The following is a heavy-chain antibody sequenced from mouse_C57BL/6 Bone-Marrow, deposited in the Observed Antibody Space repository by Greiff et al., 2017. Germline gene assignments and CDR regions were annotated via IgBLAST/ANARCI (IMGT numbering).Heavy chain of an antibody. Sequence: VQLQESGAELVRPGASVTLSCKASGYTFTDYEMHWVKQTPVHGLEWIGAIDPETGGTAYNQKFKGKAILTADKSSSTAYMELRSLTSKDSAVXYCTRRGQRRPWGQGTTLTVSS. CDR2: IDPETGGT. J-gene: IGHJ2*01. CDR1: GYTFTDYE. CDR3: TRRGQRRP. V-gene: IGHV1-15*01. D-gene: IGHD3-2*02.